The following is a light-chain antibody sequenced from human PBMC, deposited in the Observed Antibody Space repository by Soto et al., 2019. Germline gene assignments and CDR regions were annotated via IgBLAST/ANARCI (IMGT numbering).Light chain of an antibody. Sequence: DIHMTQSPSTLSVSVGDRVTTTCRASQTISSWLAWYQQKPGKAPKLLIYTASTLNSGVPSRFSGSGSGTEFTLNISSLQPDDFATYYCQHYKSYSEAFGQGTKVDI. V-gene: IGKV1-5*03. CDR1: QTISSW. CDR2: TAS. J-gene: IGKJ1*01. CDR3: QHYKSYSEA.